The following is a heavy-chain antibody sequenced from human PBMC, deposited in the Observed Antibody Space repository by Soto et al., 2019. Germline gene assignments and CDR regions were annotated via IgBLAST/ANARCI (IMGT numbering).Heavy chain of an antibody. CDR1: GFTFSSYT. Sequence: LRLSCAASGFTFSSYTMHWVRQAPGKGLEWVAVISYDGSNEYYADSVKGRFTISRDNSKNTLYLQMNSLRAEDTAVYYCARERDTAMANIDYWGQGTLVTVSS. V-gene: IGHV3-30-3*01. CDR3: ARERDTAMANIDY. D-gene: IGHD5-18*01. J-gene: IGHJ4*02. CDR2: ISYDGSNE.